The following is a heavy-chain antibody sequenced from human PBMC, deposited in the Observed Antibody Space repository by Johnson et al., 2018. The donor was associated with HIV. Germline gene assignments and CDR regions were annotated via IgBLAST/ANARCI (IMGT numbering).Heavy chain of an antibody. CDR3: TTEGDAFDI. Sequence: VQLVESGGGVVQPGRSLRLSCAASGFTFDDYDMSWVRQAPGKGLEWVSAISGSGGSTYYADSVKGRFIISRDNSKNTLYLQMSSLRTEDAGVYYCTTEGDAFDIWGQGTMVTVSS. J-gene: IGHJ3*02. CDR2: ISGSGGST. CDR1: GFTFDDYD. V-gene: IGHV3-23*04.